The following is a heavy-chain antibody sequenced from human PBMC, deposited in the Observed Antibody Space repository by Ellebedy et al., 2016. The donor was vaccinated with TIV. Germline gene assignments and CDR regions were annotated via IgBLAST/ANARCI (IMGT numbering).Heavy chain of an antibody. J-gene: IGHJ4*02. Sequence: GGSLRLSXAASGFTFDDYAMHWVRQAPGKGLEWVSGISWNSGSIGYADSVKGRFTISRDNAKNSLYLQMNSLRAEDTALYYCAKAPYDSSGYIDYWGQGTLVTVSS. CDR1: GFTFDDYA. CDR2: ISWNSGSI. CDR3: AKAPYDSSGYIDY. D-gene: IGHD3-22*01. V-gene: IGHV3-9*01.